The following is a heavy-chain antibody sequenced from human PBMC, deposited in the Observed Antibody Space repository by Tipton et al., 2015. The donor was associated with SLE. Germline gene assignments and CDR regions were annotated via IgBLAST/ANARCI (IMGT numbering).Heavy chain of an antibody. Sequence: SLRLSCAASGFTFSTYAMHWVRQAPGKGLKWVALISFDGREKYYADSVKGRFTIPRDNSKNTLYLQMNSLRVEDTALYYWARILRGGGVWVDYWGQGTLVTVSS. D-gene: IGHD2-8*02. CDR3: ARILRGGGVWVDY. J-gene: IGHJ4*02. V-gene: IGHV3-30*04. CDR2: ISFDGREK. CDR1: GFTFSTYA.